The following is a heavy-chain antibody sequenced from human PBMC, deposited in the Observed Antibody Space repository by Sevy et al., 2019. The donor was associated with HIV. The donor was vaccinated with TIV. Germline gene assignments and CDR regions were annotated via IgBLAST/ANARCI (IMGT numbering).Heavy chain of an antibody. CDR3: APGSLS. J-gene: IGHJ5*02. CDR2: ISTSGDTI. Sequence: GGSLRLSCAASGFTFSDYQMNWVRRAPGKGLEWVSYISTSGDTIYYADSVEGRFTISRDNAKNSLYLQMSSLRVKDTAIYYCAPGSLSWGQGTLVTV. CDR1: GFTFSDYQ. D-gene: IGHD3-10*01. V-gene: IGHV3-48*03.